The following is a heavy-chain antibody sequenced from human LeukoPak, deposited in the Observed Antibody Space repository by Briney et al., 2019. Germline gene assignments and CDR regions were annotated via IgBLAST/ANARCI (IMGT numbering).Heavy chain of an antibody. V-gene: IGHV4-34*01. Sequence: PSETLSLTCAVYGGSFSGYYWSWIRQPPGKGLEWIGEINHSGSTNYNPSLRSRVTISVDTSKNQFSLKLSSVTAADTAVYYCAGRLNSSSWSNFDYWGQGTLVTVSS. D-gene: IGHD6-13*01. CDR3: AGRLNSSSWSNFDY. J-gene: IGHJ4*02. CDR1: GGSFSGYY. CDR2: INHSGST.